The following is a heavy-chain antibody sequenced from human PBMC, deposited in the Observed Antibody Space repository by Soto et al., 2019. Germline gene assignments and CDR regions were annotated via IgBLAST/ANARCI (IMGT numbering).Heavy chain of an antibody. CDR1: GFTFNNFW. CDR3: ARRGQEGPGLAH. V-gene: IGHV3-74*01. J-gene: IGHJ5*02. Sequence: EVQPVESGGNLVQPGGSLRLSCAVSGFTFNNFWMHWVRQAPGQGLVWVARINPDGSSTSYVDSVKGRFTVSRDNAENTLYLEVNSLSVEDTAVYYCARRGQEGPGLAHWGQGTLVTVSS. CDR2: INPDGSST.